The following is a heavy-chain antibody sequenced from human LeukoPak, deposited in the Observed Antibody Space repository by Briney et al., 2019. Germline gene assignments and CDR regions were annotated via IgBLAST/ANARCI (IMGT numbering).Heavy chain of an antibody. Sequence: GGSLRLSCAASGFTFSSYGMHWVRQAPGKGLEWVAVIWYDGSNKYYADSVKGRFTISRDNSKNTLNLQMNSLRAEDTAVYYCAREPYYDFWSGYYLDYWGQGTLVTVSS. CDR2: IWYDGSNK. D-gene: IGHD3-3*01. J-gene: IGHJ4*02. CDR3: AREPYYDFWSGYYLDY. V-gene: IGHV3-33*01. CDR1: GFTFSSYG.